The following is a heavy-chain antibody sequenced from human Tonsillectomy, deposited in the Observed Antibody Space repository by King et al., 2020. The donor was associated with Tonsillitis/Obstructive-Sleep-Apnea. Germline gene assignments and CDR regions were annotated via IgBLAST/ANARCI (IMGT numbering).Heavy chain of an antibody. CDR3: ARDREYSGTTFDI. D-gene: IGHD1-26*01. J-gene: IGHJ3*02. V-gene: IGHV3-48*02. Sequence: QLVQSGVGLVQPGGSLRLSCAASGFTFSSYSMNWFRQAPGKGREWGSYISSSSSTIYYADSLKGLFTISRDNAKNSLYLQMNSLRDEDTAVYYCARDREYSGTTFDIWGQGTMVTVSS. CDR1: GFTFSSYS. CDR2: ISSSSSTI.